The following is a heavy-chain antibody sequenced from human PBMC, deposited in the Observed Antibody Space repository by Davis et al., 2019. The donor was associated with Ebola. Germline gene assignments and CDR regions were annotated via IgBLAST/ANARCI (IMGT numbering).Heavy chain of an antibody. J-gene: IGHJ5*02. D-gene: IGHD3-3*01. CDR2: ISSSGSTI. CDR1: GFTFSSYE. V-gene: IGHV3-48*03. CDR3: AKGRIFEFVDWFDP. Sequence: GGSLRLSCAASGFTFSSYEMNWVRQAPGKGLEWVSYISSSGSTIYYADSVKGRFTISRDNSKNTLYLQMNSLRAEDTAVYYCAKGRIFEFVDWFDPWGQGTLVTVSS.